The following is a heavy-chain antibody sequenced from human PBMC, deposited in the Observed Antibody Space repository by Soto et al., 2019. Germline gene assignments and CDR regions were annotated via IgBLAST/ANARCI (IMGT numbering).Heavy chain of an antibody. CDR3: ARGVRGYSGYDHQDYYYYMDV. V-gene: IGHV1-8*01. CDR1: GYTFTSYD. CDR2: MNPNSGNT. D-gene: IGHD5-12*01. J-gene: IGHJ6*03. Sequence: ASVKVSCKASGYTFTSYDINWVRQATGQGLGWMGWMNPNSGNTGYAQKFQGRVTMTRNTSISTAYMELSSLRSEDTAVYYCARGVRGYSGYDHQDYYYYMDVWGKGTTVTVSS.